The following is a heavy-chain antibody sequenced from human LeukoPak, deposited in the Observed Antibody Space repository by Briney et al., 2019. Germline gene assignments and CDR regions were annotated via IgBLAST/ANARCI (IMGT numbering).Heavy chain of an antibody. Sequence: ASVXVSCKASGYTFTTDDINWVRQAPGQGPEWMAWINPNSGKSGYAPKFRGRVTVSRDTSISTAYLELSSLRSDDTAVYYCARHLRTTFDYWGQGSLVTVSS. V-gene: IGHV1-8*03. D-gene: IGHD2/OR15-2a*01. CDR1: GYTFTTDD. CDR3: ARHLRTTFDY. CDR2: INPNSGKS. J-gene: IGHJ4*02.